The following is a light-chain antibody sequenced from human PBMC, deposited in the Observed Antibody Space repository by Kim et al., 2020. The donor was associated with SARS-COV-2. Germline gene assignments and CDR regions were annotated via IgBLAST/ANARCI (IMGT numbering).Light chain of an antibody. CDR1: SLRSYY. Sequence: SSELTQDPAVSVALGQTVRITCQGDSLRSYYASWYQQKPGQAPVLVIYGKNNRPSGIPDRFSGSSSGNTASFTITGAQAEDEADYYCNSRDSSGHHLVFG. V-gene: IGLV3-19*01. J-gene: IGLJ3*02. CDR3: NSRDSSGHHLV. CDR2: GKN.